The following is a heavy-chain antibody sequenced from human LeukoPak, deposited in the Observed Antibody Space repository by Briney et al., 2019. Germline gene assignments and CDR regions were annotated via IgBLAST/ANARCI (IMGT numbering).Heavy chain of an antibody. V-gene: IGHV4-59*01. D-gene: IGHD5-18*01. J-gene: IGHJ4*02. Sequence: NPSETLSLTCSVSGGSISSYYWSWIRQPPGKGLEWIGYIYNGGSTNYNPALKSRVSISVDTSRNQFSLNLNSVTAADTAMYYCARGGYSHGYILFNYWGQGTLAIVSS. CDR2: IYNGGST. CDR1: GGSISSYY. CDR3: ARGGYSHGYILFNY.